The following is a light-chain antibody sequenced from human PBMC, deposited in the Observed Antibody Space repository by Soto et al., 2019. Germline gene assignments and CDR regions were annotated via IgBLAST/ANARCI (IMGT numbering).Light chain of an antibody. CDR1: QSVSTY. CDR2: HAS. CDR3: QRRNTWPLT. Sequence: EIVLTQSPATLSLSPGERATLSCRTSQSVSTYLTWYQQKPGQAPRLLIYHASKRATGIPARFSGSGSGTDFTLTISSLEPEDFAVYYCQRRNTWPLTFGGGTKVEIK. J-gene: IGKJ4*01. V-gene: IGKV3-11*01.